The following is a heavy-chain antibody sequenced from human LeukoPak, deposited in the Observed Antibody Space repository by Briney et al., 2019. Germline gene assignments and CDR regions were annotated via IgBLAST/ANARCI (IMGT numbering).Heavy chain of an antibody. CDR2: ISSSSSYI. CDR1: GFTFSTYA. Sequence: GGSLRLSCAASGFTFSTYAMSWVRQAPGKGLEWVSSISSSSSYIYHADSVSGLITISRDTANKLLYLQMTSLRAEDTGVYYWASRPSVWGQGTTVTVSS. J-gene: IGHJ6*02. V-gene: IGHV3-21*01. CDR3: ASRPSV.